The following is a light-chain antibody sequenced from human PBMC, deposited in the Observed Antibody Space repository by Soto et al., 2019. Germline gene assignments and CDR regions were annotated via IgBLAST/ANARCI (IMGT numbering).Light chain of an antibody. CDR1: SSNIGARYD. J-gene: IGLJ3*02. CDR2: EVT. CDR3: SSYAGSNNFGV. V-gene: IGLV1-40*01. Sequence: QSVLAQPPSVSGAPGQRVTISCTGSSSNIGARYDVHWYQQLPGTAPKLMIYEVTKRPSGVPDRFSGSKSGNTASLTVSGLQAEDEADYYCSSYAGSNNFGVFGGGTKLSVL.